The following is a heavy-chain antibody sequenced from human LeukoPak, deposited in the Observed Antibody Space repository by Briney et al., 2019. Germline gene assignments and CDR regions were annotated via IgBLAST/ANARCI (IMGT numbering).Heavy chain of an antibody. J-gene: IGHJ4*02. CDR2: ISYDGSNK. V-gene: IGHV3-30*18. D-gene: IGHD3-16*01. CDR3: AKDRPRLGEFFDY. CDR1: GFTFSSYG. Sequence: PGGSLRLSCAASGFTFSSYGMHWVRQAPGEGLEWVAVISYDGSNKYYADSVKGRFTISRDNSKNTLYLQMNSLRAEDTAVYYCAKDRPRLGEFFDYWGQGTLVTVPS.